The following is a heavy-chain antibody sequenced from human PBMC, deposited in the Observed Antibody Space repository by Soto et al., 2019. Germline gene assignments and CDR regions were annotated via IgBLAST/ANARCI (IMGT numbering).Heavy chain of an antibody. J-gene: IGHJ4*02. Sequence: PSETLSLTCSFSGDSVTSHYLTWIRQSPEKGLEWIGYMHYTGFSHYNPSLKSRLTISVDTSKNQFTLQLSSVTAADTAVYYCARLGITGTTDLDYWGQGTLVTVSS. V-gene: IGHV4-59*08. CDR3: ARLGITGTTDLDY. CDR2: MHYTGFS. D-gene: IGHD1-7*01. CDR1: GDSVTSHY.